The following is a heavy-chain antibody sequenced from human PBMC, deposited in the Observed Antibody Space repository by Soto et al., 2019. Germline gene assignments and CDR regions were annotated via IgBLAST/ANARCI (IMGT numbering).Heavy chain of an antibody. CDR2: IYRDDDK. J-gene: IGHJ4*02. V-gene: IGHV2-5*02. CDR3: AHISVYDPYFDY. CDR1: GFSLSTNVG. Sequence: QITLKESGPTLVKPTQTVTLTCTFSGFSLSTNVGVGWIRQPPGKALEWLVVIYRDDDKRYSPSLKSRLTIXKXXSKNQVIPTMTNMDPVDTATYYCAHISVYDPYFDYWGQGTLVTVSS. D-gene: IGHD5-12*01.